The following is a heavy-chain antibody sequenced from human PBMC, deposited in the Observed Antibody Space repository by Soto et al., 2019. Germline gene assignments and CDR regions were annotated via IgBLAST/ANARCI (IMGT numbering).Heavy chain of an antibody. J-gene: IGHJ6*02. CDR3: ARDHFSSNHYYYYMDV. CDR2: ISYDGNTK. V-gene: IGHV3-30-3*01. CDR1: GFTFRTYA. Sequence: GGSLRLSCAASGFTFRTYAMYWVRQAPGKGLEWVAVISYDGNTKYYTDSVKGRFTISRDNSKNTLYLQMNSLRAEDTAVYFCARDHFSSNHYYYYMDVWGQGTTVTVSS. D-gene: IGHD6-13*01.